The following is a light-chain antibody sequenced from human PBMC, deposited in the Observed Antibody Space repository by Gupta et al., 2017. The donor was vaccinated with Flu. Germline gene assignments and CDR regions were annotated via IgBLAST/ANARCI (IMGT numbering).Light chain of an antibody. J-gene: IGLJ2*01. CDR2: DVN. Sequence: QSALTHPRSVSGSPGQSVDISCTGTSSDVGAYDYVSWYQQPPGQAPKLISYDVNKRPSGVPDRFAGYKSGNTASLTSSGLQPEDEADYHCNAYGASNFFGGGTRLTVL. CDR3: NAYGASNF. CDR1: SSDVGAYDY. V-gene: IGLV2-11*01.